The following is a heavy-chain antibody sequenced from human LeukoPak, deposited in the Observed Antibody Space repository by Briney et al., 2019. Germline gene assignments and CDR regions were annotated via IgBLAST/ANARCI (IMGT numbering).Heavy chain of an antibody. Sequence: PSETLSLTCAVYGGSFSGYYWSWIRQPPGKGLEWIGEINHSGSTNYNPSLKSRVTISVDTSKNQFSLKLSSVTAADTAVYYCARGAKGGIRLWSSRLAYYFDYWGQGTLVTVSS. D-gene: IGHD5-18*01. CDR1: GGSFSGYY. J-gene: IGHJ4*02. V-gene: IGHV4-34*01. CDR2: INHSGST. CDR3: ARGAKGGIRLWSSRLAYYFDY.